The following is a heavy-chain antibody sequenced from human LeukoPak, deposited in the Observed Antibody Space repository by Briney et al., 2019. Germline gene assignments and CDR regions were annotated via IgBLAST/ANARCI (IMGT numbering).Heavy chain of an antibody. CDR2: ISAYNGNT. CDR1: GYTFTSYG. D-gene: IGHD3-3*01. V-gene: IGHV1-18*01. Sequence: ASVKVSCKASGYTFTSYGISWVRQAPGQGLEWMGWISAYNGNTNYAQNHQGRVTMTTDTSTSTAYMELRSLRSDDTAVYYCARGTTIFGVSLSAFDIWGQGTMVTVSS. CDR3: ARGTTIFGVSLSAFDI. J-gene: IGHJ3*02.